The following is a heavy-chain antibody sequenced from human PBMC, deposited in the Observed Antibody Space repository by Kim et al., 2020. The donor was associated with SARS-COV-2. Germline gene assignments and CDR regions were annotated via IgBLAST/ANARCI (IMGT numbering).Heavy chain of an antibody. D-gene: IGHD6-19*01. CDR3: ARRFSVAGTNWIDY. J-gene: IGHJ4*02. Sequence: ASVKVSCKASGYTFTSYAMNWVRQAPGQGLEWMGWINTNTGNPTYAQGFTGRFVFSLDTSVSTAYLQISSLKAEDTAVYYCARRFSVAGTNWIDYWGQGTLVTVSS. CDR2: INTNTGNP. V-gene: IGHV7-4-1*02. CDR1: GYTFTSYA.